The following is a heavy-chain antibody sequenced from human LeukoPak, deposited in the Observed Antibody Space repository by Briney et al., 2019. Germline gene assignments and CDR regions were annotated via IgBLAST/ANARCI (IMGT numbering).Heavy chain of an antibody. CDR2: IRSKANSYAT. V-gene: IGHV3-73*01. D-gene: IGHD3-10*01. CDR3: TRLGPNYYGSGSYDGDLYGMDV. J-gene: IGHJ6*02. Sequence: GGSLRLSCAASGFTFSGSAMHWVRQASGKGLEWVGRIRSKANSYATAYAASVKGRFTISRDDSKNTAYLQMNSLKTEDTAVYYRTRLGPNYYGSGSYDGDLYGMDVWGQGTTVTVSS. CDR1: GFTFSGSA.